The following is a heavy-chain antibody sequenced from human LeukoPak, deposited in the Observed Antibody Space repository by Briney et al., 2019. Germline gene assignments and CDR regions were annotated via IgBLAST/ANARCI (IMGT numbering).Heavy chain of an antibody. V-gene: IGHV4-39*01. CDR3: ARPGYGDYYYGMDV. D-gene: IGHD5-18*01. CDR1: GGSISSSSYY. J-gene: IGHJ6*02. Sequence: SETLSLTCTVSGGSISSSSYYWGWIRQPPGKGLEWIGSIYYSGSTYYNPSLKSRVTISVDTSKNQFSLKLSSVTAADTAVYYCARPGYGDYYYGMDVWGQGTTVTVSS. CDR2: IYYSGST.